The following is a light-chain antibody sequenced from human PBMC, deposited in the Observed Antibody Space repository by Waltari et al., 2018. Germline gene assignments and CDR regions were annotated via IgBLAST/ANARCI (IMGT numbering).Light chain of an antibody. Sequence: QSALTQPASVSGSPGQSITISCTGPSSDVGSYNLFSWYQQHPGKVPKLMIYEDSKRPSGLSNRFSGSKSGNTASLTISGLQAEDEADYYCCSYAAGGSSVLFGGGTKLTVL. CDR2: EDS. J-gene: IGLJ2*01. V-gene: IGLV2-23*01. CDR3: CSYAAGGSSVL. CDR1: SSDVGSYNL.